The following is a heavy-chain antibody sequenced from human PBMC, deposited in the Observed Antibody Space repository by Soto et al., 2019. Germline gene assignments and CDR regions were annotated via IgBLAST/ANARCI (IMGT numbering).Heavy chain of an antibody. J-gene: IGHJ6*02. CDR3: ARGYDFWSGYRPYYYYGMDV. D-gene: IGHD3-3*01. CDR2: IIPIFATP. CDR1: GGTFNTYA. V-gene: IGHV1-69*01. Sequence: SVKVSCKASGGTFNTYAIRWVRSAPGQGLEWIGGIIPIFATPNYAQKFQGRVTITADESTSTAYMELSSLRSEDTAVYYCARGYDFWSGYRPYYYYGMDVWGQGTTVTVSS.